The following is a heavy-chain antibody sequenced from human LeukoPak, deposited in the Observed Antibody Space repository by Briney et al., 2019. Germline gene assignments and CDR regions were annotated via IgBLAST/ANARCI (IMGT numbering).Heavy chain of an antibody. CDR2: INSKDGGT. CDR3: ARGSTRDF. D-gene: IGHD1-1*01. V-gene: IGHV1-2*06. Sequence: ASVRVSCKASGYTFTAYYIHWVRQAPGQGLEWMGRINSKDGGTNYTQRFQGRVAMTRDTSINTAYLELSSLTSDDTAVYYCARGSTRDFWGQGTLSIVSS. CDR1: GYTFTAYY. J-gene: IGHJ4*02.